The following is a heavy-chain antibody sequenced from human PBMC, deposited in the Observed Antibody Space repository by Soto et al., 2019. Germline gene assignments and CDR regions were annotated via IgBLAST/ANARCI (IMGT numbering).Heavy chain of an antibody. D-gene: IGHD2-15*01. CDR3: GRRMAYCGQ. V-gene: IGHV3-48*03. CDR1: GFTFSDYE. J-gene: IGHJ4*02. CDR2: ITSGGRSI. Sequence: GGSLRLSCTASGFTFSDYEMNWVRQAPGKGLEWVSYITSGGRSIYYADSVKGRFIISRDNAENSLYLQMNSLRPEDTAVYYCGRRMAYCGQWGQGSLVTVSS.